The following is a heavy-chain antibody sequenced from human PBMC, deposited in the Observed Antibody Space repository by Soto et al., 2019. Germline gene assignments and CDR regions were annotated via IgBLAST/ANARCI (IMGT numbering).Heavy chain of an antibody. CDR2: ISHDGSDK. CDR3: AKVLGPPSPWLVSDWVEG. CDR1: GFSFNSYG. Sequence: QVQLVESGGGVVQPGRSLRLSCAASGFSFNSYGMHWVRQAPGKGLEWVAVISHDGSDKYHADSVKGRFTISRENSNDTLVLQMNSFKGQDTAVYYCAKVLGPPSPWLVSDWVEGWGQGPTVIVSS. V-gene: IGHV3-30*18. J-gene: IGHJ6*01. D-gene: IGHD6-19*01.